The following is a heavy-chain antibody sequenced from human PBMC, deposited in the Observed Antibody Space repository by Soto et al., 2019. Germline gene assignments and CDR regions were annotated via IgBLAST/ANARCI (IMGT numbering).Heavy chain of an antibody. CDR2: FDPEDGET. D-gene: IGHD5-12*01. V-gene: IGHV1-24*01. J-gene: IGHJ4*02. CDR3: ATRWRYSGYVGFLDY. Sequence: ASVKVSCKVSGYTLTELSMHWVRQAPGKGLEWMGGFDPEDGETIYAQKFQGRVTMTEDTSTDTAYMELSSLRSEDTAVYYCATRWRYSGYVGFLDYWGQGTLVTVSS. CDR1: GYTLTELS.